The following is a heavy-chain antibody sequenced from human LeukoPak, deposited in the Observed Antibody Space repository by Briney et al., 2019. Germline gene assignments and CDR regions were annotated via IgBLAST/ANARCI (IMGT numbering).Heavy chain of an antibody. Sequence: ASVKVSCKASGYSFTSYGLTWVRQAPGQGLEWMGWISPNTGDTSYAQKFQGRVTMTRDTSISTAYMELSRLRSDDRAIYYCARIGEDYWGQGTLVTVSS. D-gene: IGHD3-10*01. J-gene: IGHJ4*02. CDR1: GYSFTSYG. CDR2: ISPNTGDT. CDR3: ARIGEDY. V-gene: IGHV1-2*02.